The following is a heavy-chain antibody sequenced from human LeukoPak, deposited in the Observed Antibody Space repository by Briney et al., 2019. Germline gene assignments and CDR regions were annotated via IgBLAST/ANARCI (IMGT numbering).Heavy chain of an antibody. CDR2: IYHSGST. J-gene: IGHJ5*02. Sequence: PSETLSLTCAVSGGSISSGHWWSWVRQPPGKGLEWIGEIYHSGSTNYNPSLRSRVTISVDMSRNQFSLKLNSVTAADTAVYYCARGPLTVTRGFDPWGQGTLVTVSS. V-gene: IGHV4-4*02. CDR3: ARGPLTVTRGFDP. CDR1: GGSISSGHW. D-gene: IGHD4-17*01.